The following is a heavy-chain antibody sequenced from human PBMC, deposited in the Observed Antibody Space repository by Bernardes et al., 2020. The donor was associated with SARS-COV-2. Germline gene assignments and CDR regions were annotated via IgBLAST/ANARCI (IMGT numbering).Heavy chain of an antibody. CDR1: GYTFTGYY. CDR3: ARGFLYCSSTSCYANWFDP. Sequence: ASVKVSCMASGYTFTGYYMHWVRQAPGQGLEWMGWINPNSGGTNYAQKFQGWVTMTRDTSISTAYMELSRLRSDDTAVYYCARGFLYCSSTSCYANWFDPWGQGTLVTVSS. CDR2: INPNSGGT. V-gene: IGHV1-2*04. D-gene: IGHD2-2*01. J-gene: IGHJ5*02.